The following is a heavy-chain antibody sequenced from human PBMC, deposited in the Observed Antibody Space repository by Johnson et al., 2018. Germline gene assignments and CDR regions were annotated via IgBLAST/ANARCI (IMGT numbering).Heavy chain of an antibody. CDR3: ARDREVQLNMIEAFDI. Sequence: ASGGTFSSYAISWVRQAPGQGLEWMGGIIPIFGTANYAQKFQGRVTITADESTSTAYMELSSLRSEDTAVYYCARDREVQLNMIEAFDIWGQGTMVTVSS. CDR2: IIPIFGTA. V-gene: IGHV1-69*01. J-gene: IGHJ3*02. D-gene: IGHD3-22*01. CDR1: GGTFSSYA.